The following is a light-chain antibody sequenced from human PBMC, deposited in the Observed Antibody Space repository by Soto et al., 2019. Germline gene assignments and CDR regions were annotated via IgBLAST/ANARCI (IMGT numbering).Light chain of an antibody. CDR1: QSVATY. CDR3: QHYHQWPSFS. V-gene: IGKV3-15*01. CDR2: DAY. Sequence: EIVMTQSPATLSVSAGERVTLSCRASQSVATYVTWYQQKPGQAPRLIVYDAYIRATDVPARFSGSGSGTEFTLTITSLQSEDFAVYYCQHYHQWPSFSXGPGTKVDIK. J-gene: IGKJ3*01.